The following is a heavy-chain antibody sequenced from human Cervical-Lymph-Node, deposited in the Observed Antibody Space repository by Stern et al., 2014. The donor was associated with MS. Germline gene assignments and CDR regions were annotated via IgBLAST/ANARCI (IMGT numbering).Heavy chain of an antibody. J-gene: IGHJ1*01. CDR3: ARADYYDSSGYYYAAEYFQH. V-gene: IGHV1-46*01. CDR1: GYTFTSYY. D-gene: IGHD3-22*01. CDR2: INPSGGST. Sequence: VQLVESGAEVKKPGASVKVSCKASGYTFTSYYMHWVRQAPGQGLEWLGIINPSGGSTRYAQKFQGKGTMTRDTSTSTVYMELSSLRSEDTAVYYCARADYYDSSGYYYAAEYFQHWGQGTLVTVSS.